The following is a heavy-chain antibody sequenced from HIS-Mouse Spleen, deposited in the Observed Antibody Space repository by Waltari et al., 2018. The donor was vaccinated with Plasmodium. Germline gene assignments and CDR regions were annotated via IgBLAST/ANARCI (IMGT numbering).Heavy chain of an antibody. J-gene: IGHJ2*01. D-gene: IGHD2-2*02. CDR1: GGSFSGYY. CDR3: ARGVVVPAAIPKHWYFDL. CDR2: INHSGST. Sequence: QVQLQQWGAGLLKPSETLSLTCAVYGGSFSGYYWRWIRQPPGKGLEWIGEINHSGSTNYNPSLKSRVTISVDTSKNQFSLKLSSVTAADTAVYYCARGVVVPAAIPKHWYFDLWGRGTLVTVSS. V-gene: IGHV4-34*01.